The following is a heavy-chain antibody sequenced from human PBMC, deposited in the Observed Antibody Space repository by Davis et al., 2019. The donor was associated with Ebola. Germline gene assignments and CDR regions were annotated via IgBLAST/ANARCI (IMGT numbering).Heavy chain of an antibody. Sequence: ASVKVSCKASGYPFTDFAINWLRQAPRQRFEWLGWITTNTASPTYARGFSERFVFSLDTSVDTAFLQINNLRAEDTAIYYCARGMGELALNWGQGTLVTVSS. D-gene: IGHD3-16*01. CDR2: ITTNTASP. CDR3: ARGMGELALN. J-gene: IGHJ4*02. CDR1: GYPFTDFA. V-gene: IGHV7-4-1*02.